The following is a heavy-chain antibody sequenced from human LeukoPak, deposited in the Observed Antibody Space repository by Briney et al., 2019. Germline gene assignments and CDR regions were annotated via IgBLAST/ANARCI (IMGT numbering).Heavy chain of an antibody. CDR3: ARDTYCSGGSCYYDY. CDR1: GFTFSSYS. D-gene: IGHD2-15*01. CDR2: ISSSSSYI. Sequence: PGGSLRLSCAASGFTFSSYSMNWVRQAPGKGLEWVPSISSSSSYIYYADSVKGRFTISRDNAKNSLYLQMNSLRAEDTAVYYCARDTYCSGGSCYYDYWGQGTLVTVSS. V-gene: IGHV3-21*01. J-gene: IGHJ4*02.